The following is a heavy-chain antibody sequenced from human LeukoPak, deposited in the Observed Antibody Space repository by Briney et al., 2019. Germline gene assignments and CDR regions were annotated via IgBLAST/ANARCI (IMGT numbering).Heavy chain of an antibody. D-gene: IGHD6-19*01. Sequence: SETLSLTCTVSGGSISSYYWSWIRQPPGKGLEWIGYIYYSGSTNYNPSLKSRVPISVDTSKNQFSLELSSVTAADTAVYYCARRDMQWLVNYWGQGTLVSVSS. CDR2: IYYSGST. CDR3: ARRDMQWLVNY. J-gene: IGHJ4*02. V-gene: IGHV4-59*08. CDR1: GGSISSYY.